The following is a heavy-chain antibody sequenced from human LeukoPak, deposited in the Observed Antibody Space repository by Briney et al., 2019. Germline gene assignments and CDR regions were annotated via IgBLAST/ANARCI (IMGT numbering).Heavy chain of an antibody. D-gene: IGHD1-26*01. CDR2: ISSSSSYI. CDR3: ARVAYSGSYFDAFDI. CDR1: GFTFSSYS. V-gene: IGHV3-21*01. Sequence: GGSLRLSCAASGFTFSSYSMNWVRQAPGKGLEWVSSISSSSSYIYCADSVKGRFTISRDNAKNSLYLQMNSLRAEDTAVYYCARVAYSGSYFDAFDIWGQGTMVTVSS. J-gene: IGHJ3*02.